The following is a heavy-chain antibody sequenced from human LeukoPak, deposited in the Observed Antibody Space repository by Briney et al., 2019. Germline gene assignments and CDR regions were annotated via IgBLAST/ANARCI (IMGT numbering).Heavy chain of an antibody. Sequence: ASVKVSCTASGGTFSSYAISWVRQAPGQGLEWMGGIIPIFGTANYAQKFQGRVTITADESTSTAYMELSSLRSEDTAVYYCARGSTTVVNGMYYYYYGMDVWGQGTTVTVSS. CDR1: GGTFSSYA. CDR3: ARGSTTVVNGMYYYYYGMDV. V-gene: IGHV1-69*13. J-gene: IGHJ6*02. CDR2: IIPIFGTA. D-gene: IGHD4-23*01.